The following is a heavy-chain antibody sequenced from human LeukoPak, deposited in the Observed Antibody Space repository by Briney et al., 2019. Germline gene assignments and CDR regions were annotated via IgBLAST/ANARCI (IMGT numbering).Heavy chain of an antibody. CDR2: IYYTGST. D-gene: IGHD3-9*01. CDR1: GASISDYY. J-gene: IGHJ4*02. CDR3: VRRVRYFGQNDY. Sequence: PSETLSLTCTVSGASISDYYWSWIRQPPGKGLEGIGYIYYTGSTNYNPSLKSRVTMSVDTSKNQISLKLSSVTAAYSAVYYCVRRVRYFGQNDYWGQGTLVTVSS. V-gene: IGHV4-59*08.